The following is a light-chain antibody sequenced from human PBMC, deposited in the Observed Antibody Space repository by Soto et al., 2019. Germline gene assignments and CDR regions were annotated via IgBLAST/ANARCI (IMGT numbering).Light chain of an antibody. Sequence: QSALTQPASVSGSPGQSITISCTGTSSDVGGYNYVSWYQQHPGKAPKLMIYDVSNRPSGVSNRFSGSKSGNTASLTFSGLQAEDEADYYCSSYTSCSTPYVFGTGTKVTVL. CDR3: SSYTSCSTPYV. V-gene: IGLV2-14*01. CDR1: SSDVGGYNY. J-gene: IGLJ1*01. CDR2: DVS.